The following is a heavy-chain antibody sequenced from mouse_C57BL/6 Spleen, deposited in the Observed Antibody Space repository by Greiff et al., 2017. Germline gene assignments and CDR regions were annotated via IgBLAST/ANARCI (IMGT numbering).Heavy chain of an antibody. CDR1: GYTFTSYW. Sequence: QVQLQQPGAELVKPGASVKMSCKASGYTFTSYWITWVKQRPGQGLEWIGDIYPGSGSTNYNEKFKSKATLTVETSSSTAYMQLSSLTSEDSAVYYCARSGSRAMDYWGQGTSVTVSS. D-gene: IGHD1-1*01. CDR3: ARSGSRAMDY. V-gene: IGHV1-55*01. CDR2: IYPGSGST. J-gene: IGHJ4*01.